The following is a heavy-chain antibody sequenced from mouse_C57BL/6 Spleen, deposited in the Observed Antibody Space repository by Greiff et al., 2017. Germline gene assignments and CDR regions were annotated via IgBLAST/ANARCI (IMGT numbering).Heavy chain of an antibody. D-gene: IGHD2-5*01. CDR2: ISYDGSN. Sequence: ESGPGLVKPSQSLSLTCSVTGYSITSGYYWNWIRQFPGNKLEWMGYISYDGSNNYNPSLKNRISITRDTSTNQFFLKLNSVTTEDTATYYCARAGNSYYSNYVRFAYWGQGTLVTVSA. J-gene: IGHJ3*01. CDR1: GYSITSGYY. CDR3: ARAGNSYYSNYVRFAY. V-gene: IGHV3-6*01.